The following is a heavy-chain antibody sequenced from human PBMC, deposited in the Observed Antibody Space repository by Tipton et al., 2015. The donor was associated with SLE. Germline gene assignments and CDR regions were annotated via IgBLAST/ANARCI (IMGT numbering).Heavy chain of an antibody. CDR2: IRSKAYGGTT. J-gene: IGHJ4*02. Sequence: SLRLSCTASGFTFGDYAMSWVRQAPGKGLEWVGFIRSKAYGGTTEYAASVKGRFTISRDDSKSIAYLQMNGLKTEDTAVYYCAKGRSSTWYVDYWGQGTLVTVSS. CDR3: AKGRSSTWYVDY. D-gene: IGHD6-13*01. V-gene: IGHV3-49*04. CDR1: GFTFGDYA.